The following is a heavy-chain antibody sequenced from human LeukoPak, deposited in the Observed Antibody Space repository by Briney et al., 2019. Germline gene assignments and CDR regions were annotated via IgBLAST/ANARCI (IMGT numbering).Heavy chain of an antibody. CDR2: IYTSGST. CDR3: ARGERQWLVSRPYDAFDI. Sequence: PSQTLSLTCTVSGGSISSGTYYWSWIRQPAGKGLEWIGRIYTSGSTNYNPSLKSRVTISVDTSKNQFSLKLSSVTAADTAVYYCARGERQWLVSRPYDAFDIWGQGTMVTVSS. CDR1: GGSISSGTYY. V-gene: IGHV4-61*02. J-gene: IGHJ3*02. D-gene: IGHD6-19*01.